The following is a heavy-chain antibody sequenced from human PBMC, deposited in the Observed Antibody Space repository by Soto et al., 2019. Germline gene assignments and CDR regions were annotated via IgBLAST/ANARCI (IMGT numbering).Heavy chain of an antibody. D-gene: IGHD3-3*01. V-gene: IGHV3-11*06. CDR1: GFTFSDYY. CDR2: ISGRSSET. Sequence: QVQLVESGGGLVKPGGSLRLSCAVSGFTFSDYYMTWIRQAPGKGLEWVSYISGRSSETYYADSVKGRFTISRDNAKNSLYLQMNDLRAEDTAVYYCARAPYTIFGVATHYYYYAMDVWGQGTTVTVSS. CDR3: ARAPYTIFGVATHYYYYAMDV. J-gene: IGHJ6*02.